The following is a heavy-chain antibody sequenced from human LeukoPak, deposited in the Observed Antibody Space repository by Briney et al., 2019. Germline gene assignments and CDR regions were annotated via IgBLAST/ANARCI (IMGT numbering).Heavy chain of an antibody. J-gene: IGHJ5*02. Sequence: SETLSLTCAVYGGSFSGYYWSWIRQPPGKGLEWIGEINHSGSTNYNPSLKSRVTISVDTSKNQFSLKLSSVTAADTAVYYCARENDGYYYDSNGYPYWFDPWGQGTLVTVSS. CDR3: ARENDGYYYDSNGYPYWFDP. D-gene: IGHD3-22*01. CDR2: INHSGST. CDR1: GGSFSGYY. V-gene: IGHV4-34*01.